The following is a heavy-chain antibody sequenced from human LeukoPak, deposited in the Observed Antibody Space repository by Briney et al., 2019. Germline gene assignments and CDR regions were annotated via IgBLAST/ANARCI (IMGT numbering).Heavy chain of an antibody. Sequence: ASVTVSCAASGYTFTSYAMHWVRQAPGQRLEWMGWINAGNGNTKYSQKFQGRVTITRDTSASTAYMELSSLRSEDTAVYYCARGVGYCSSTSCYGNNWFDPWGQGTLVTVSS. CDR2: INAGNGNT. V-gene: IGHV1-3*01. CDR3: ARGVGYCSSTSCYGNNWFDP. J-gene: IGHJ5*02. D-gene: IGHD2-2*03. CDR1: GYTFTSYA.